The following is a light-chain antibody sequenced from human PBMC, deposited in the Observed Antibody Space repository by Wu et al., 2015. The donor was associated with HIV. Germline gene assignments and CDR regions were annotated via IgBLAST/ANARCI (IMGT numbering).Light chain of an antibody. CDR2: TAS. V-gene: IGKV3-15*01. Sequence: ERVLTQSPVTLSVSPGERATLSCRASQTISRNLAWYQQKPGQAPRLLIYTASTRATGIPARFSGSGSGTEFTLTISSVQSEDFAVYYCQHYNNWPFTFGPGTRVDIK. CDR1: QTISRN. CDR3: QHYNNWPFT. J-gene: IGKJ3*01.